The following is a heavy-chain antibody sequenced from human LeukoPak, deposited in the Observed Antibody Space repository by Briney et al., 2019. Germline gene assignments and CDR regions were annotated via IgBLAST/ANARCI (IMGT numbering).Heavy chain of an antibody. D-gene: IGHD2-2*01. Sequence: GASVKVSCKASGYTFTDYYMHWVRQAPRQGLEWMGWIYPNSGGTNFAQKFLGRVTMTRDTSISTAYMELSRLRSDDTAVYFCARDSRYCSSTSCSMSDHWGQGTLVTVSS. CDR1: GYTFTDYY. J-gene: IGHJ4*02. CDR2: IYPNSGGT. V-gene: IGHV1-2*02. CDR3: ARDSRYCSSTSCSMSDH.